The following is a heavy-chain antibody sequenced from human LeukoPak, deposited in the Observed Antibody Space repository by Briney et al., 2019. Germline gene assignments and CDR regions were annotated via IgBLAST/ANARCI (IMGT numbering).Heavy chain of an antibody. CDR1: GFTFSSYD. CDR2: ISSSSSYI. D-gene: IGHD3-22*01. Sequence: GGSLRLSCAASGFTFSSYDMHWVRQATGKGLEWVSSISSSSSYIYYADSVKGRFTISRDNARNSLYLQMNSLRAEDTAVYYCARANYYDSSGYFYYYGMDVWGQGTTVTVSS. CDR3: ARANYYDSSGYFYYYGMDV. J-gene: IGHJ6*02. V-gene: IGHV3-21*01.